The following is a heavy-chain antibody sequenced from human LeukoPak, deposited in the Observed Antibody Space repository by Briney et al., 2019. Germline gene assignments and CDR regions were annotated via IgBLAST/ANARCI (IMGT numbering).Heavy chain of an antibody. V-gene: IGHV3-23*01. D-gene: IGHD4-17*01. Sequence: GGSLRLSCAASGFTFSNYWMDWVRQAPGEGPVWVSAISGSGGSTYYADSVKGRFTISRDNSKNTLYLQMNSLRAVDTAVYYCAKDPYGDYEISFDYWGQGTLVTVSS. CDR3: AKDPYGDYEISFDY. J-gene: IGHJ4*02. CDR2: ISGSGGST. CDR1: GFTFSNYW.